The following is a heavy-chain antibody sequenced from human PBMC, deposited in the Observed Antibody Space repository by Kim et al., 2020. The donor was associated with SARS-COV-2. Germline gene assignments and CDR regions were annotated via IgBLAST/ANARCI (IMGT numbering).Heavy chain of an antibody. D-gene: IGHD6-19*01. J-gene: IGHJ6*02. V-gene: IGHV3-33*06. Sequence: GGSLRLSCAASGFTFSSYGMHWVRQAPGKGLEWVAVIWYDGSNKYYADSVKGRFTISRDNSKNTLYLQMNSLRAEDTAVYYCAKDPSYSSGWYVQVLYGMDVWGQGTTVTVSS. CDR3: AKDPSYSSGWYVQVLYGMDV. CDR1: GFTFSSYG. CDR2: IWYDGSNK.